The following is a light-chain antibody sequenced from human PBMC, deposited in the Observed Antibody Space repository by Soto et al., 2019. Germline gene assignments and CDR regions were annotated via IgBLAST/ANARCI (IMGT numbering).Light chain of an antibody. V-gene: IGLV4-69*01. J-gene: IGLJ1*01. CDR1: SGHSSYA. Sequence: QPVLTQSPSASASLGASVKLTCTLSSGHSSYAIAWHQQQPKKGPRYLMKLNSDGSHSKGDGIPDRFSGSSSGAERYLIISSLQSEDEADYYCQTWGTGIHVFGTGTKLTVL. CDR3: QTWGTGIHV. CDR2: LNSDGSH.